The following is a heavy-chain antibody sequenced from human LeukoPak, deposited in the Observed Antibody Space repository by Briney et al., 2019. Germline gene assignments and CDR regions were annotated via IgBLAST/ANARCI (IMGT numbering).Heavy chain of an antibody. CDR1: GFTYSSYE. D-gene: IGHD3-22*01. J-gene: IGHJ6*03. CDR3: ARADYYDSSGYYMGV. Sequence: PGGSLRLSCAASGFTYSSYEMNWVRQAPGKGLEWVSYISSSGSTIYYADSVKGRFTISRDNAKNSLYLQMNSLRAEDTAVYYCARADYYDSSGYYMGVWGKGTTVTISS. CDR2: ISSSGSTI. V-gene: IGHV3-48*03.